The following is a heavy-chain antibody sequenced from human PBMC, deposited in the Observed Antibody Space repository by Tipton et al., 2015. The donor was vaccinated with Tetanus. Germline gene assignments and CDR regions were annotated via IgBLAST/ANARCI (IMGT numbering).Heavy chain of an antibody. D-gene: IGHD3-22*01. J-gene: IGHJ4*02. CDR1: GFPFSSYS. CDR3: ARSPYYDISGGYDY. Sequence: SLRLSCAASGFPFSSYSMTWVRQAPGKGLEWVSYISSSGSFIYYADSVKGRFTISRDHAKDSLYLQMNSLRDEDTAVYYCARSPYYDISGGYDYWGQGTLVTVSS. CDR2: ISSSGSFI. V-gene: IGHV3-48*02.